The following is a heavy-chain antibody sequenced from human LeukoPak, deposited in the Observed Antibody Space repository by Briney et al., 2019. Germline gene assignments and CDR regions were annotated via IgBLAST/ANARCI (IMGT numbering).Heavy chain of an antibody. CDR2: ISYDGSNK. D-gene: IGHD6-13*01. V-gene: IGHV3-30*03. CDR1: GFTFSSYG. CDR3: ARAGSSWYLGFDY. Sequence: GGSLRLSCAASGFTFSSYGMHWVRQAPGKGLEWVAVISYDGSNKYYADSVKGRFTISRDNSKSTLYLQMNSLRAEDTAVYYCARAGSSWYLGFDYWGQGTLVTVSS. J-gene: IGHJ4*02.